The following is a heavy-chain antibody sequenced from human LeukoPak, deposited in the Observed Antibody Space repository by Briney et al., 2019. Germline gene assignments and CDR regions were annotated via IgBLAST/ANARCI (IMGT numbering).Heavy chain of an antibody. CDR2: INPNSGGA. D-gene: IGHD6-13*01. J-gene: IGHJ6*03. CDR1: GYTFTCYY. CDR3: ARSSPPTYYHFYYYMDV. V-gene: IGHV1-2*06. Sequence: ASVKVSCKASGYTFTCYYMHWVRQAPGQGREWMGRINPNSGGAKYAQNFQGRVIMTTDTSISTAYMELSSLRSDDTAVYYCARSSPPTYYHFYYYMDVWGKGSTVTVSS.